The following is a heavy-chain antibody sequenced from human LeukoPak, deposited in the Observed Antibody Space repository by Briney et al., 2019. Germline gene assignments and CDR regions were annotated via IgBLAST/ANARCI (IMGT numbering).Heavy chain of an antibody. Sequence: PGGSLRLSCAASGFTFSSYAMSWVRQAPGKGLEWVSAISGSGGSTYYADSVKGRFTISRDNSKNTLYLQMNSLRAEDTAVYYCARADAPKVGRTKTYYDILTGYYHYYYYGMDVWGQGTTVTVSS. CDR3: ARADAPKVGRTKTYYDILTGYYHYYYYGMDV. CDR2: ISGSGGST. V-gene: IGHV3-23*01. J-gene: IGHJ6*02. CDR1: GFTFSSYA. D-gene: IGHD3-9*01.